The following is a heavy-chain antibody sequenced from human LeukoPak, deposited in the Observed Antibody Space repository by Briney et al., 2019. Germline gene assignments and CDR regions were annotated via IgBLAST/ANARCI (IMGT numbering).Heavy chain of an antibody. D-gene: IGHD6-19*01. J-gene: IGHJ4*02. CDR2: ISYDGSNK. CDR3: AKLAVADAVDY. Sequence: GSLRLSCAASGFTFSSYGMHWVRQAPGKGLEWVAVISYDGSNKYYADSVKGRFTISRDNSKNTLYLQMNSLRAEDTAVYYCAKLAVADAVDYWGQGTLVTVSS. V-gene: IGHV3-30*18. CDR1: GFTFSSYG.